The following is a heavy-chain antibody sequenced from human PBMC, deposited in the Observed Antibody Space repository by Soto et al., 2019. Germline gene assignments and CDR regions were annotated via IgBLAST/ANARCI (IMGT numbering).Heavy chain of an antibody. V-gene: IGHV4-34*01. CDR1: GGSFSGYY. CDR2: INHSGST. CDR3: ARKGSGYYLFDY. D-gene: IGHD3-3*01. J-gene: IGHJ4*02. Sequence: SETLSLTCAVYGGSFSGYYWSWIRQPPGKGLEWIGEINHSGSTNYNPSLKSRVTISVDTSKNQFSLKLSSVTAADTAVYYCARKGSGYYLFDYWGQGTLVTVSS.